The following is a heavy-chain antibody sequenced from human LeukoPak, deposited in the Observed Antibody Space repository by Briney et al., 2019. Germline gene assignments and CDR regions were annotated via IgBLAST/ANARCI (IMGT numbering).Heavy chain of an antibody. Sequence: GESLRLSCAASGFTFGNSGLNWVRQAPGKGLERVSTSGTGGDTYYADSVMGRFTISRDSSKNNLYLQMTSLRAEDTAVYYCAKKTLGIQPFDSWGQGTLVTVS. CDR3: AKKTLGIQPFDS. CDR2: SGTGGDT. CDR1: GFTFGNSG. D-gene: IGHD2-21*01. V-gene: IGHV3-23*01. J-gene: IGHJ4*02.